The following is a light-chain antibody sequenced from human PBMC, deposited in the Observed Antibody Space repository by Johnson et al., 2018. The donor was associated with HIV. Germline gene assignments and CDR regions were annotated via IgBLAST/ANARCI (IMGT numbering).Light chain of an antibody. CDR1: SSDMGNYA. Sequence: HSVLTQPPSVSAAPGQKVTISCSGSSSDMGNYAVSWYQQLPGTAPKLLIYENNKRPSGIPDRFSGSKSGTSATLGITGLQTGDEADYYCGTWDSSLREVFGTGTKVTVL. J-gene: IGLJ1*01. CDR3: GTWDSSLREV. CDR2: ENN. V-gene: IGLV1-51*02.